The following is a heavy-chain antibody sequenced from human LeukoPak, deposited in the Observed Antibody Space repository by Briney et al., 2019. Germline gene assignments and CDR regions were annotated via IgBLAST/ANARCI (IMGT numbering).Heavy chain of an antibody. CDR2: ISSSSSTI. Sequence: LRLSXAASGFTFSSYSMNWVRQAPGKGLEWVSYISSSSSTIYYADSVKGRFTISRDNAKNSLYLQMNSLRDEDTAVYYCARAKVAATLWFDPWGQGTLVTVSS. D-gene: IGHD2-15*01. V-gene: IGHV3-48*02. CDR1: GFTFSSYS. J-gene: IGHJ5*02. CDR3: ARAKVAATLWFDP.